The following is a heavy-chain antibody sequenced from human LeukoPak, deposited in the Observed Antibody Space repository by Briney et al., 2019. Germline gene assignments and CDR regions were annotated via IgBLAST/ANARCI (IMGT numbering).Heavy chain of an antibody. CDR3: TTGLAAAPIDFDY. CDR2: IRSKTDGGTT. CDR1: GFTFSNAW. J-gene: IGHJ4*02. D-gene: IGHD6-13*01. Sequence: PGGSLRLSCAASGFTFSNAWMSWVRQAPGKGLEWVGRIRSKTDGGTTDYAAPVKGRFTISRDDSKNTLYLQMNSLKTEDTAVYYCTTGLAAAPIDFDYWGQGTLVTVSS. V-gene: IGHV3-15*01.